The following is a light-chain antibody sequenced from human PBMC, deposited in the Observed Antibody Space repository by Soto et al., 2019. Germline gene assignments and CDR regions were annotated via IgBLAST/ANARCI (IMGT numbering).Light chain of an antibody. CDR1: QGISSY. Sequence: DIQMTQSPSSLSASVGDRVTITGRASQGISSYLNWYQQKPGKAPKLLIYAASSLQSGVPSRFSGSGSGTDFTLTISSLQPEDFATYYCQQSYSNHRTFGQGTKVDIK. J-gene: IGKJ1*01. CDR2: AAS. V-gene: IGKV1-39*01. CDR3: QQSYSNHRT.